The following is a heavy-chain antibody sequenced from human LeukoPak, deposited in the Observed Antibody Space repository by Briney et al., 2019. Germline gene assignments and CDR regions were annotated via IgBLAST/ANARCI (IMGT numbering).Heavy chain of an antibody. CDR2: ISWNSGSI. Sequence: GGSLRLSCAASGFTFDDYAMHWVRQAPGKGLEWVSGISWNSGSIGYADSVKGRFTISRDNAKNSLHLQMNSLRAEDTALYYCAKDIAAGDYYYYGMDVWGQGTTVTVSS. J-gene: IGHJ6*02. CDR1: GFTFDDYA. V-gene: IGHV3-9*01. D-gene: IGHD6-13*01. CDR3: AKDIAAGDYYYYGMDV.